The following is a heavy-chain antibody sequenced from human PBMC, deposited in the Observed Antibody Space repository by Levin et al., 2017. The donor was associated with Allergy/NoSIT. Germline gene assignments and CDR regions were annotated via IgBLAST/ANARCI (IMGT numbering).Heavy chain of an antibody. CDR3: AKEVAYYGMDV. CDR2: ISGSGGAT. J-gene: IGHJ6*02. V-gene: IGHV3-23*01. D-gene: IGHD2-15*01. Sequence: LAGGSLRLSCAGSGFTFSSYAMNWVRQAPGKGLEWVSAISGSGGATYYADSVKGRFTISRDNSKNTLYLQMNSLRAEDTAVYYCAKEVAYYGMDVWGQGTTVTVSS. CDR1: GFTFSSYA.